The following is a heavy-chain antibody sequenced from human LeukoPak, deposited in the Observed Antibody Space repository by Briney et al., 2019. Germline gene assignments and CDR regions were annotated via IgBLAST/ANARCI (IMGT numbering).Heavy chain of an antibody. CDR1: GYSISSGYY. CDR3: ASPFYDFWSGYYTEGFDY. J-gene: IGHJ4*02. CDR2: IYHSGST. V-gene: IGHV4-38-2*01. D-gene: IGHD3-3*01. Sequence: SETLSLTCAVSGYSISSGYYWGWIRQPPGKGLEWIGSIYHSGSTYYNPSLKSRVTISVDTSKNQFSLKLSSVTAADTAVYYCASPFYDFWSGYYTEGFDYWGQGTLVTVSS.